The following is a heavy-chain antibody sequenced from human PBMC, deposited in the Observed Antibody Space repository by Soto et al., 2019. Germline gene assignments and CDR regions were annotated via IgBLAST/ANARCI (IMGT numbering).Heavy chain of an antibody. CDR3: ARGSSWSYFDY. V-gene: IGHV1-3*04. Sequence: QVQLVQSGAEVKKPGASVKVSCRASGYTFTSYAIHWVRQAPGQRPEWMGWINTANDNTKYSQKFQGRVTITRDTSASIVHMDLSSLRSEDTAVYYCARGSSWSYFDYWGQGTLVTVSS. CDR2: INTANDNT. CDR1: GYTFTSYA. D-gene: IGHD6-13*01. J-gene: IGHJ4*02.